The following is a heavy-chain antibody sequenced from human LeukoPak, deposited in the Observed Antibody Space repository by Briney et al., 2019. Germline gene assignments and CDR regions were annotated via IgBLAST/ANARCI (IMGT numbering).Heavy chain of an antibody. V-gene: IGHV4-4*07. CDR2: IYSTGST. D-gene: IGHD6-13*01. J-gene: IGHJ4*02. CDR1: GDSISSYY. Sequence: SETLSLTCTVSGDSISSYYGSWIRQPAGKGLEWIGRIYSTGSTNYNPSLKSRVAMSVDTSKNQFSLRLRSVTAADTAVYYCARQIASAGTAGFDFWGQGARVTVSS. CDR3: ARQIASAGTAGFDF.